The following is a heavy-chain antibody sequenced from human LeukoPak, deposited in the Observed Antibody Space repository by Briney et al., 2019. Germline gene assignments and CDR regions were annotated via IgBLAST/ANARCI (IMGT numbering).Heavy chain of an antibody. J-gene: IGHJ4*02. CDR3: ARAWIAVAGPGTSDY. CDR1: GYTFISYG. Sequence: GASVKVPCKASGYTFISYGINWVRQAPGQGLEWMGWIGPHNGNTNYAQKLQGRVTMTTDTSTSTAYMEVRSLRSDDTAVYYCARAWIAVAGPGTSDYWGQGTLVMVSS. D-gene: IGHD6-19*01. CDR2: IGPHNGNT. V-gene: IGHV1-18*01.